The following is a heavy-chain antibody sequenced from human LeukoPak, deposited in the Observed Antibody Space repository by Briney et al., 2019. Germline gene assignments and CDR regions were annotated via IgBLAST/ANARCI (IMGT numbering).Heavy chain of an antibody. CDR1: GFAFSSYA. V-gene: IGHV3-30-3*01. CDR2: ISYDGSNK. J-gene: IGHJ4*02. CDR3: ARDLTGAIDY. D-gene: IGHD3-9*01. Sequence: PGGSLRLSCAASGFAFSSYAMHWVRRAPGKGLEWVAVISYDGSNKYYADSVKGRFTISRDNSKNTLYLQMNSLRAEDTAVYYCARDLTGAIDYWGQGTLVTVSS.